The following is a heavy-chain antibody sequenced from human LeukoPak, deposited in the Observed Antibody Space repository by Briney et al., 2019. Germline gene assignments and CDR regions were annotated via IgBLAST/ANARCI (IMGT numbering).Heavy chain of an antibody. J-gene: IGHJ3*01. CDR1: GFTLNSYL. Sequence: PGGSLRLSCAASGFTLNSYLMRWVRQAPGRGLEWVANIKKDGSEESYLDSVKGRFTVSRDNAKNSLFLQMNSLRGGDTAVYYCARSNPNRNALDLWGQGTMVTISS. V-gene: IGHV3-7*01. D-gene: IGHD1-14*01. CDR2: IKKDGSEE. CDR3: ARSNPNRNALDL.